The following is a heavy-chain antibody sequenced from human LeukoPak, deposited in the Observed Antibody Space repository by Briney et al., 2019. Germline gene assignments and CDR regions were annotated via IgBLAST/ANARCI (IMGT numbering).Heavy chain of an antibody. D-gene: IGHD5-24*01. CDR1: GFTFSSYS. CDR3: ARDRAVKARIGGMDV. V-gene: IGHV3-21*06. Sequence: NPGGSLRLSCAASGFTFSSYSMNWVRQAPGKGLEWVSYISESSSHTYNADSVKGRFTISRDNAKNSLYLQMNSLRVEDTGIYYCARDRAVKARIGGMDVWGQGTTVIVSS. CDR2: ISESSSHT. J-gene: IGHJ6*02.